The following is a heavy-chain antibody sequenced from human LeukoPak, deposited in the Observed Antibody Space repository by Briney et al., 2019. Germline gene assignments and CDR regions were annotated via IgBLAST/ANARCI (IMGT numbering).Heavy chain of an antibody. CDR1: GFTFSSYW. J-gene: IGHJ3*02. Sequence: GGSLRLSCAASGFTFSSYWMHWVRQAPGKGLVWVSRINSDGSSTSYADSVKGRFTISRDNAKNTLYLQMNSLRAEDTAVYYCARPLTRIKIFGVVIIDAFDIWGQGTMVTVSS. CDR2: INSDGSST. CDR3: ARPLTRIKIFGVVIIDAFDI. V-gene: IGHV3-74*01. D-gene: IGHD3-3*01.